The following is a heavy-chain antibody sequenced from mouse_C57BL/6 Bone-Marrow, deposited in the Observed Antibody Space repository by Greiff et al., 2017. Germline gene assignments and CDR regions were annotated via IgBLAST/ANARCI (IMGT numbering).Heavy chain of an antibody. V-gene: IGHV5-17*01. Sequence: DVMLVASGGGLVKPGGSLKLSCAASGFTFSDYGMHWVRQAPEKGLEWVAYISSGSSTIYYADTVKGRFPISRDNAKNTLFLQMTSLRSEDTAMYYCARGLRWYFDVWGTGTTVTVSS. CDR3: ARGLRWYFDV. CDR2: ISSGSSTI. J-gene: IGHJ1*03. CDR1: GFTFSDYG. D-gene: IGHD2-4*01.